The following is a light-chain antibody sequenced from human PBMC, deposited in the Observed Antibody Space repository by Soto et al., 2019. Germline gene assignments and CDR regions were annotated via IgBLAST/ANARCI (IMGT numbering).Light chain of an antibody. CDR1: QSVNSN. CDR2: GAS. Sequence: EIVMTQSPATLSVSPGERATLSCRASQSVNSNLAWYQQKPGQAPRLLIYGASPRAAGIPDRFSGSGSGTEFTLTIAGLQSEDFALYYCQQYNEWPRTFGQGIKVEIK. CDR3: QQYNEWPRT. V-gene: IGKV3-15*01. J-gene: IGKJ1*01.